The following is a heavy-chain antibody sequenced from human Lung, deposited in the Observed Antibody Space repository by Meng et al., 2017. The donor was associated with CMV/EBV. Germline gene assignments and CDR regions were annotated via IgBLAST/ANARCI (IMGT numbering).Heavy chain of an antibody. Sequence: LXCTVSGGSISNYYWSWIRQPPGKGLEWIGYIYYTGSTNSNPSLKSRVTISIDTSKNQFSLKLISVTAADTAMYYCAATALVRGVRGTYFQHWGQGTXVTVSS. V-gene: IGHV4-59*01. CDR3: AATALVRGVRGTYFQH. CDR2: IYYTGST. D-gene: IGHD3-10*01. CDR1: GGSISNYY. J-gene: IGHJ1*01.